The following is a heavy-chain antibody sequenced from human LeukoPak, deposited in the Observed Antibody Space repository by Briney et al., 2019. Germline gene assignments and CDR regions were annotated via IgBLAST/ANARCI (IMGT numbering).Heavy chain of an antibody. J-gene: IGHJ4*02. CDR3: ARGIVLRHFDWLSGFDY. CDR1: GGSISSYY. D-gene: IGHD3-9*01. Sequence: SETLSLTCPVSGGSISSYYWSWIRQPPGKGLEWIGYIYYSGSTNYNPSLKSRVTISVDTSKNQFSLKLSSVTAADTAVYYCARGIVLRHFDWLSGFDYWGQGTLVTVSS. V-gene: IGHV4-59*01. CDR2: IYYSGST.